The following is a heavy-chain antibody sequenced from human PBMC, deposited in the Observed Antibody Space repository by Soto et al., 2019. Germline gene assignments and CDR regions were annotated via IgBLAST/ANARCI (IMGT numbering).Heavy chain of an antibody. CDR1: GDSISSDKW. V-gene: IGHV4-4*02. CDR2: VYHSGNT. CDR3: ARHRKPKYSSSWWSMRYSYYYGIYT. J-gene: IGHJ6*02. D-gene: IGHD6-13*01. Sequence: SETLSLTCAVSGDSISSDKWWSWVRQPPGKGLEWIGEVYHSGNTNYNPSLKSRVIISVDKSKNQFSLKLSSVTDADTAMYYCARHRKPKYSSSWWSMRYSYYYGIYTWGQGTTVTISS.